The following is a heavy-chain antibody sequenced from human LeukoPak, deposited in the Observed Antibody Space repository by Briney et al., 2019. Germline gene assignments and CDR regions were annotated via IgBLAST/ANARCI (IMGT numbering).Heavy chain of an antibody. Sequence: GGSLRLSCTASGFTFGDYAMSGVRQAPGKGLEWVGFIRSKAYGGTTEYAASVKGRFTISRDDSKSIAYLQMNSLKTEDTAVYYCTRGSRDGYNCDYWGQGTLVTVSS. D-gene: IGHD5-24*01. CDR1: GFTFGDYA. CDR3: TRGSRDGYNCDY. J-gene: IGHJ4*02. V-gene: IGHV3-49*04. CDR2: IRSKAYGGTT.